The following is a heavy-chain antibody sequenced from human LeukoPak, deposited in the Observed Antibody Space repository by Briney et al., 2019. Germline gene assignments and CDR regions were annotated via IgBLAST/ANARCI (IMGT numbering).Heavy chain of an antibody. CDR2: ISYDGSNK. CDR1: GFTFSSYA. Sequence: PGGSLRLSCAASGFTFSSYAMHWVRQAPGKGLEWVAVISYDGSNKYYADSVKGRFTISRDNSKNTLYLQMNSLRAEDTAVYYCARSPSGTAMFFDYWGQGTLVTVSS. V-gene: IGHV3-30*03. J-gene: IGHJ4*02. CDR3: ARSPSGTAMFFDY. D-gene: IGHD2-2*01.